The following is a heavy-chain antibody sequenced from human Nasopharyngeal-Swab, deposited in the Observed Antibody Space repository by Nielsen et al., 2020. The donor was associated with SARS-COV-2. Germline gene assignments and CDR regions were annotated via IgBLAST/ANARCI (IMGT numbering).Heavy chain of an antibody. CDR1: GFTFSSYS. J-gene: IGHJ4*02. V-gene: IGHV3-21*04. D-gene: IGHD3-10*01. CDR3: ARVARSSGDY. CDR2: ISSSSSYI. Sequence: GESLKISCAASGFTFSSYSMNWVRQAPGKGLEWVSSISSSSSYIYYADSVKGRFTISRDNAKNSLYLQMNSLRAEDTAVYYCARVARSSGDYWGQGTLVTVSS.